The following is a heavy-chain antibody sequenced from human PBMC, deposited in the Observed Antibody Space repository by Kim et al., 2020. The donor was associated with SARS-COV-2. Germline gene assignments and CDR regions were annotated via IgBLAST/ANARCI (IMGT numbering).Heavy chain of an antibody. J-gene: IGHJ5*02. CDR2: IYYSGST. V-gene: IGHV4-59*13. CDR1: GGSISSYY. D-gene: IGHD3-10*01. Sequence: SETLSLTCTVSGGSISSYYWSWIRQPPGKGLEWIGYIYYSGSTNYNPSLKSRVTISVDTSKNQFSLKLSSVTAADTAVYYCARERMVRGVMWNHYDNWSGFDPWGQGTLVTVSS. CDR3: ARERMVRGVMWNHYDNWSGFDP.